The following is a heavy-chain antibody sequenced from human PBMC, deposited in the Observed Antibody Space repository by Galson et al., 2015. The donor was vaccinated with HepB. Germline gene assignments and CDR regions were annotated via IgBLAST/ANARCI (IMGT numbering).Heavy chain of an antibody. Sequence: SLRLSCAASGFTFSSYGMHWVRQAPGKGLEWVAVISYDGSNKYYADSVKGRFTISRDNSKNTLYLQMNSLRAEDTAVYYCAKDRYAQYGSGSRPSNWGQGTLVTVSS. CDR2: ISYDGSNK. J-gene: IGHJ4*02. CDR1: GFTFSSYG. V-gene: IGHV3-30*18. D-gene: IGHD3-10*01. CDR3: AKDRYAQYGSGSRPSN.